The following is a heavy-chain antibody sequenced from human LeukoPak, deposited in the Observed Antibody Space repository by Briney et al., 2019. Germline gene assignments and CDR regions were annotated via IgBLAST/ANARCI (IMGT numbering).Heavy chain of an antibody. D-gene: IGHD3-16*02. J-gene: IGHJ5*02. CDR2: INHSGST. V-gene: IGHV4-34*01. Sequence: SETLSLTCAVYGGSFSGYYWSWIRQPPGKGLEWIGEINHSGSTNYNPSLKSRVTLSVDTSKSQFSLKLSSVTAADTAVYYCARGQDYVWGSYRSNWFDPWGQGTLVTVSS. CDR1: GGSFSGYY. CDR3: ARGQDYVWGSYRSNWFDP.